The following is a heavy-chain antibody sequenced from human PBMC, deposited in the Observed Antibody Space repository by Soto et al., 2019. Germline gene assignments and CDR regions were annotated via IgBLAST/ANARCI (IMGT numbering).Heavy chain of an antibody. D-gene: IGHD6-19*01. CDR1: GFTFSSYA. Sequence: GGSLRLSCAASGFTFSSYAMSWVRQAPGKGLEWVSAISGSGGSTYYADSVKGRFTISRDNSKNTLYLQMNSLRAEDTAVYYCAKDQMEAGDYYYYGMDVWGQGTTVTVSS. CDR2: ISGSGGST. J-gene: IGHJ6*02. CDR3: AKDQMEAGDYYYYGMDV. V-gene: IGHV3-23*01.